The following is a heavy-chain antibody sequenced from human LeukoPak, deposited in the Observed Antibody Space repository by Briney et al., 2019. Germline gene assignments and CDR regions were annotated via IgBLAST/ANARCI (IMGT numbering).Heavy chain of an antibody. CDR2: ISGSGGST. CDR1: GFTFSSYA. Sequence: GSLRLSFAASGFTFSSYAMSWVRQAPGKGLEWVSAISGSGGSTYYADSVKGRFTISRDNSKNTLYLQMNSLRAEDTAVYYCAKPGSRTKLYGDYGGYWGQGTLVTVSS. D-gene: IGHD4-17*01. V-gene: IGHV3-23*01. J-gene: IGHJ4*02. CDR3: AKPGSRTKLYGDYGGY.